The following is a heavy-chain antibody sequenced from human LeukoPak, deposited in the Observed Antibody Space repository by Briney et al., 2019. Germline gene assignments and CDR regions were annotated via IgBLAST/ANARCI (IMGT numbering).Heavy chain of an antibody. CDR2: VIPSDGST. CDR1: GYSFTRYF. V-gene: IGHV1-46*01. CDR3: ARGKVVTMVRGVIITYFDY. Sequence: ASVKVSCKASGYSFTRYFIHWVRQAPGQGLEWMGIVIPSDGSTSYAQKFQGRVTMTRDTSTSTVYMELSSLRSEDTAVYYCARGKVVTMVRGVIITYFDYWGQGTLVTVSS. J-gene: IGHJ4*02. D-gene: IGHD3-10*01.